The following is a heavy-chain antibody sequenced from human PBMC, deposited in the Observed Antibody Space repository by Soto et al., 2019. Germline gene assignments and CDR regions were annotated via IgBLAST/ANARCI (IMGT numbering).Heavy chain of an antibody. D-gene: IGHD3-9*01. CDR1: GFSFRSYW. CDR3: AREYYGVLTGYYNAY. CDR2: ISSDGTTT. J-gene: IGHJ4*02. Sequence: EVQLVESGGGLVQSGGSLGLSCVASGFSFRSYWMHWVRQAPGKGLVWVARISSDGTTTTYADSANGRFTVSRDNAANALYLQMSSLRSEETAVYYCAREYYGVLTGYYNAYWGQGTLVTVSS. V-gene: IGHV3-74*01.